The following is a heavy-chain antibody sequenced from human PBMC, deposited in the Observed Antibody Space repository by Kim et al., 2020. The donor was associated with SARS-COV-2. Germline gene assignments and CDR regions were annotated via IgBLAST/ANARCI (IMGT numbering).Heavy chain of an antibody. D-gene: IGHD6-13*01. Sequence: SETLSLTCAVYGGSFSGYYWSWIRQPPGKGLEWIGEINHSGSTNYNPSLKSRVTISVDTSKNQFSLKLSSVTAADTAVYYCARDGYSSSWYAATDAFDIWGQGTMVTVSS. V-gene: IGHV4-34*01. CDR3: ARDGYSSSWYAATDAFDI. J-gene: IGHJ3*02. CDR1: GGSFSGYY. CDR2: INHSGST.